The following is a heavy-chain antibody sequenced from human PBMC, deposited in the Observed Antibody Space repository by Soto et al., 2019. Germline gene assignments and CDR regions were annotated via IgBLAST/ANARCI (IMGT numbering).Heavy chain of an antibody. CDR2: IYYSGRS. V-gene: IGHV4-39*01. CDR1: GGSITSSSYY. J-gene: IGHJ4*02. D-gene: IGHD4-17*01. Sequence: ETLSLTCPVSGGSITSSSYYWGWIRQPPGKGLEWIGGIYYSGRSYYNPSLKSRVTMSVDTSKNQFSLTLNSVTAADAAVYYCARQRTTVVTQAYFDHWGQGTLVTVSS. CDR3: ARQRTTVVTQAYFDH.